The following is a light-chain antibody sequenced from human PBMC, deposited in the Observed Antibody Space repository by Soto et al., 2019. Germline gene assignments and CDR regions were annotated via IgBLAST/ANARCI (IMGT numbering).Light chain of an antibody. CDR1: QTISIN. CDR3: KQYKNWPPAWT. J-gene: IGKJ1*01. V-gene: IGKV3-15*01. Sequence: ETVMTQSPATLSVSPGDRATLSCRASQTISINLAWYQQKPGQPPRLLIYGASSRANGIPARFSGSGSGTEYILTSRCVDSKDLAVYYCKQYKNWPPAWTLGQGTKGDTK. CDR2: GAS.